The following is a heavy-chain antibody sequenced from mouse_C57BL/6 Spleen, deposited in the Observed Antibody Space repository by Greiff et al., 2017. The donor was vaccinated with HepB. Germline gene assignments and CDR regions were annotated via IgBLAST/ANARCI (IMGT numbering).Heavy chain of an antibody. CDR1: GYTFTSYW. V-gene: IGHV1-7*01. J-gene: IGHJ1*03. CDR2: INPSSGYT. Sequence: QAQLQQPGAELAKPGASVKLSCKAPGYTFTSYWMHWAKQRPGQGLEWIGYINPSSGYTKYNQKFKDKATLTADKSPCTAYMQLSSLTYEDSAVYSCAREHYGSSYGYFDVWDTGTTVTVSS. D-gene: IGHD1-1*01. CDR3: AREHYGSSYGYFDV.